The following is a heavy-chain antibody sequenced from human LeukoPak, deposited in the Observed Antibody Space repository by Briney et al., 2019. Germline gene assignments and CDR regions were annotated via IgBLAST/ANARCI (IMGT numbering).Heavy chain of an antibody. J-gene: IGHJ4*02. Sequence: SETLSLTCTVSGGSISGSGYYWVWIRQPPGKGLEWIATIYYTGSTYYNPSLKSRVTISVDTSKNQFSLKLSSVTAADTAVYYCARPVFEEYYFDYWGQGTLVTVSS. CDR3: ARPVFEEYYFDY. V-gene: IGHV4-39*01. CDR2: IYYTGST. CDR1: GGSISGSGYY. D-gene: IGHD3-10*01.